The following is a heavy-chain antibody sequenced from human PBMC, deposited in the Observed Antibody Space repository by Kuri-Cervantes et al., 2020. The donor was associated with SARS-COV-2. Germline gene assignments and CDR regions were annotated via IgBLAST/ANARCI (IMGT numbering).Heavy chain of an antibody. CDR1: GGSVSGYT. CDR3: TRGREGVEPATVLGLGFYYYYFMDV. V-gene: IGHV4-34*01. CDR2: INHSGNA. Sequence: GSLRLSCAVYGGSVSGYTWWWIRQPPEKGLEWIGDINHSGNANYNPSFKSRVTISVDTSKNQFSLRLSSVIAADTAVYYCTRGREGVEPATVLGLGFYYYYFMDVWGRGTTVTVSS. D-gene: IGHD2-2*02. J-gene: IGHJ6*03.